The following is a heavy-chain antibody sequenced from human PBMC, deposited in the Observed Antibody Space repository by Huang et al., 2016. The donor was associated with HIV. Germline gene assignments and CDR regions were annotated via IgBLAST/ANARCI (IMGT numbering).Heavy chain of an antibody. CDR1: GYTFSNYD. D-gene: IGHD2-15*01. J-gene: IGHJ4*02. Sequence: QVQLVQSGAEVKKPGASVKVSCKASGYTFSNYDINWVRQAPGQGLEWMGWMNPHRGNTGYVRKFQGRVTMTRSTAISTAYMELSRLRFEDTAVYYCATLPPVNYGRSGGRVRDYWGQGSLVTVSS. V-gene: IGHV1-8*01. CDR2: MNPHRGNT. CDR3: ATLPPVNYGRSGGRVRDY.